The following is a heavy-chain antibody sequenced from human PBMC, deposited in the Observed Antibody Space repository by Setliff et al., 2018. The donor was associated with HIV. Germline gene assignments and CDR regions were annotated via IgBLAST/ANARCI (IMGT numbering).Heavy chain of an antibody. V-gene: IGHV2-70*17. CDR3: ARKNGPGGGPHDY. CDR1: GFSLSTNRMC. D-gene: IGHD3-10*01. J-gene: IGHJ4*02. Sequence: SGPTLVNPTPPLTLTCTFSGFSLSTNRMCVSWIRQSPGKALEWLARVDWDRDKFYSSSLKTRLTISKDTSKNQVVLTMTNMDPMDIAMYYCARKNGPGGGPHDYWGQGTLVTVS. CDR2: VDWDRDK.